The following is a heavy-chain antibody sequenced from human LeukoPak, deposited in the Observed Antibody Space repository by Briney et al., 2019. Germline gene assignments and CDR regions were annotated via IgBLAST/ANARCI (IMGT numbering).Heavy chain of an antibody. V-gene: IGHV4-59*11. CDR3: ARDRPYPNYGMDV. Sequence: PSETLSLTCTVSGGSITTHYWSWIRQPPGKGLEWIGYIYYTGNTNYNPSLKRRVTISVDTSNNQFSLKLTSATAADTAVYYCARDRPYPNYGMDVWGQGTTVTVSS. CDR1: GGSITTHY. J-gene: IGHJ6*02. CDR2: IYYTGNT.